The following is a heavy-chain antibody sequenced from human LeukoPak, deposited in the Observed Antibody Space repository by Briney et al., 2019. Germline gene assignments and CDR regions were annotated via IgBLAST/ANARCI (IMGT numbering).Heavy chain of an antibody. CDR3: ARDRGYSSGWYHFDY. J-gene: IGHJ4*02. D-gene: IGHD6-19*01. V-gene: IGHV4-4*07. CDR1: GGSISSYY. Sequence: SETLSLTCTVSGGSISSYYWSWIRQPAGKGLEWIGRIYTSGSTNYNPSLKSRVTMSLDTSKDQFSLKLSSVTAADTAVYYCARDRGYSSGWYHFDYWGQGTLVTVSS. CDR2: IYTSGST.